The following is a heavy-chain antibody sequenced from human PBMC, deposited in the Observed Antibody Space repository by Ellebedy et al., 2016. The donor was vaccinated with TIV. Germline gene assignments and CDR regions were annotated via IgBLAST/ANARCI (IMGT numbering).Heavy chain of an antibody. CDR2: IYHTGNT. J-gene: IGHJ5*02. V-gene: IGHV4-39*01. CDR3: ARWFGELLYVRWFDP. Sequence: SETLSLTCTVSGGSISRSSSYWGWIRQPPGKGLEWIGSIYHTGNTDYNPSLKSRVSISADTSKNQFSLRLSSVTAAETAVYYCARWFGELLYVRWFDPWGQGTLVTVSS. D-gene: IGHD3-10*01. CDR1: GGSISRSSSY.